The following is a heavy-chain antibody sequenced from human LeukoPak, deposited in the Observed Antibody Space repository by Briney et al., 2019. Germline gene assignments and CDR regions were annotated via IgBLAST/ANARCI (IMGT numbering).Heavy chain of an antibody. CDR3: ARDEVGATTEFDY. J-gene: IGHJ4*02. CDR2: ISSSGTTT. D-gene: IGHD1-26*01. Sequence: GGSLRLSCAASGFIFSSYSMNWVRQAPGKGLEWVSYISSSGTTTYYADSVKGRFTISRDNAKNSLYLQMNSLRAEDTAVYYCARDEVGATTEFDYWGQGTLVTVSS. CDR1: GFIFSSYS. V-gene: IGHV3-48*04.